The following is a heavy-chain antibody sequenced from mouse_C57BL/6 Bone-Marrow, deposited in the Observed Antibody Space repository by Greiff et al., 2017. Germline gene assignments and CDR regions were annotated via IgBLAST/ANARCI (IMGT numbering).Heavy chain of an antibody. CDR3: ASGILWSSWFAY. V-gene: IGHV1-9*01. D-gene: IGHD1-1*02. J-gene: IGHJ3*01. CDR1: GYTFTGYW. CDR2: ILPGSGST. Sequence: VQLQQSGAELMKPGASVKLSCKATGYTFTGYWIEWVQQRPGHGLEWIGEILPGSGSTNYNEKFKGKATFTADTSSNTTYMQLRSLTPEDSAIXDYASGILWSSWFAYWGQGTLVTVSA.